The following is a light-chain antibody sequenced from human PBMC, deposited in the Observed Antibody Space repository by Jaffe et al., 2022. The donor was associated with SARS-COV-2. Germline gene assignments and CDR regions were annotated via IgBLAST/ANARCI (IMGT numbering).Light chain of an antibody. J-gene: IGKJ1*01. CDR2: GAS. V-gene: IGKV3-20*01. CDR1: QTVSNY. CDR3: QQYYSSPPK. Sequence: EIVLTQSPGTLSLSPGERATLSCRASQTVSNYLAWYQQKPGQAPRLLIYGASSRATGIPDKFSGSGSGTDFTLTISRLEPEDFAVYYCQQYYSSPPKFGQGTKVEIK.